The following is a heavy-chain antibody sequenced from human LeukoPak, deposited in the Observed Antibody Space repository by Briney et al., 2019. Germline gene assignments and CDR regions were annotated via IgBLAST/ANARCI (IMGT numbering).Heavy chain of an antibody. D-gene: IGHD3-10*01. CDR1: GFTFSDSY. J-gene: IGHJ4*02. Sequence: GGSLRLSCAASGFTFSDSYMTWIRQAPGKGLQWVSYISSSSSTIYYADSVKGRFTISRDNAKNSLYLQMNSLRAEDTAVYYCARALWFGETFPAYWGQGTLVTVSS. V-gene: IGHV3-11*04. CDR2: ISSSSSTI. CDR3: ARALWFGETFPAY.